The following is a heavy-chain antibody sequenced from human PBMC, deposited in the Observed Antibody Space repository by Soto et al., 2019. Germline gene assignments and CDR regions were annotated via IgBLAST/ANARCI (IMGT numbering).Heavy chain of an antibody. V-gene: IGHV1-3*01. D-gene: IGHD5-12*01. CDR3: ASMVATTGYYYYYGMDV. CDR2: INAGNGNT. J-gene: IGHJ6*02. CDR1: GYTFTSYA. Sequence: ASVKVSCKASGYTFTSYAMHWVRQAPGQRLEWMGWINAGNGNTKYSQKFQGRVTITRDTSASTAYMELRSLRSEDTAVYYCASMVATTGYYYYYGMDVWGQGTTVTVSS.